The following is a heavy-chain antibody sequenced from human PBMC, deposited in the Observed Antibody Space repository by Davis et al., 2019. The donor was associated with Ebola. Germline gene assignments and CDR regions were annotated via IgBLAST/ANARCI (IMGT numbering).Heavy chain of an antibody. Sequence: PGGSLRLSCAASGFTFSSHSMNWVRQAPGKGLEWVSSISTGSDYIYYADSVKGRFTISRDNAKNSLYLQMNSLRAEDTAVYYCARDRAPWGYYFDYWGQGTLVTVSS. CDR2: ISTGSDYI. CDR3: ARDRAPWGYYFDY. V-gene: IGHV3-21*01. D-gene: IGHD7-27*01. CDR1: GFTFSSHS. J-gene: IGHJ4*02.